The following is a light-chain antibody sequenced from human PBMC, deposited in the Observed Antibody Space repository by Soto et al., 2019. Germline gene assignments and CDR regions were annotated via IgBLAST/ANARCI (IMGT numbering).Light chain of an antibody. Sequence: QSALTQPASVSGSPGQSITISCTGTSSDVGGYNSVSWYLQHPGKAPKLMIYEVTYRPSGVSNRFSGSKSGNTASLTISGLQAEDEADYYCSSYASSSTVVFGGGTKVTVL. CDR3: SSYASSSTVV. CDR1: SSDVGGYNS. J-gene: IGLJ2*01. V-gene: IGLV2-14*01. CDR2: EVT.